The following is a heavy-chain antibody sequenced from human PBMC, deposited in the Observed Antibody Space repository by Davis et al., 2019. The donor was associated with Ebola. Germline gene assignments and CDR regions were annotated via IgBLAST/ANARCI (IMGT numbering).Heavy chain of an antibody. CDR1: GYSFTSYW. CDR3: ARAPYYYDVSGFYVDY. D-gene: IGHD3-22*01. V-gene: IGHV5-51*01. J-gene: IGHJ4*02. CDR2: IYPGDSDT. Sequence: GESLKISCKGSGYSFTSYWIVWVRQMPGKGLEWMGIIYPGDSDTRYSPSFLGQVIFSADKSISTAYLQWSSLKASDTATYYCARAPYYYDVSGFYVDYWGQGTLVTVSS.